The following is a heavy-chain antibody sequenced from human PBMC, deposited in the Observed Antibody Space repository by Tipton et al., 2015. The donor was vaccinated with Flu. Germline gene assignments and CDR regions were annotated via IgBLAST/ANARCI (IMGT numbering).Heavy chain of an antibody. CDR1: GYTFTSYY. CDR3: ASAGIAVAGTDWFDP. J-gene: IGHJ5*02. D-gene: IGHD6-19*01. CDR2: INPSGGST. V-gene: IGHV1-46*01. Sequence: QLVQSGAEVKKPGASVTVSCKASGYTFTSYYMHWVRQAPGQGLEWMGIINPSGGSTSYAQKFQGRVTMTRDTSTSTVYMELSSLRSEDTAVYYCASAGIAVAGTDWFDPWGQGTLVTVSS.